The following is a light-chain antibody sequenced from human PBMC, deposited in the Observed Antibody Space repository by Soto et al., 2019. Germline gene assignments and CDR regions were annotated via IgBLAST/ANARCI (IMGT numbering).Light chain of an antibody. J-gene: IGKJ4*01. V-gene: IGKV1-33*01. CDR1: RDIRKY. Sequence: DIQMTQSPSSLSASVGDRVTITCQASRDIRKYLNWYQKKPGKAPKLLIYDASNLETGVTSRFGASGSGTDFTVTISSLQSEDIATYYWQQYHTLVSFGGGTKVEIK. CDR2: DAS. CDR3: QQYHTLVS.